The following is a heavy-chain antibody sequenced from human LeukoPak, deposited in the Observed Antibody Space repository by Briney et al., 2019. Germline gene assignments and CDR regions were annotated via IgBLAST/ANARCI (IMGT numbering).Heavy chain of an antibody. CDR2: IYPSDSDT. CDR3: ARDRGDGDYGDYYYGMDV. Sequence: GESLKISCQGSRYTFTTYWIGWVRQMPGKGLEWMGIIYPSDSDTIYSPSFQGQVTLSVDKSINTAYLQWSSLKASDSAMYYCARDRGDGDYGDYYYGMDVWGQGTTVTVSS. J-gene: IGHJ6*02. D-gene: IGHD4-17*01. V-gene: IGHV5-51*01. CDR1: RYTFTTYW.